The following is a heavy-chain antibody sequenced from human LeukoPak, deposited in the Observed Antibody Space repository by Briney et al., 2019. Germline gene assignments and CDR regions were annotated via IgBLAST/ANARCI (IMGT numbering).Heavy chain of an antibody. Sequence: GASVKVSCKASGYTFTGYYMHWVRQAPGQGLEWMGWISTYNGNTNYAQKLQGRVTMTTDTSTSTAYMELRSLRSDDTAVYYCARVRWDLPYYYNYYGLDVWGQGTTVTVSS. J-gene: IGHJ6*02. CDR3: ARVRWDLPYYYNYYGLDV. V-gene: IGHV1-18*04. D-gene: IGHD1-26*01. CDR2: ISTYNGNT. CDR1: GYTFTGYY.